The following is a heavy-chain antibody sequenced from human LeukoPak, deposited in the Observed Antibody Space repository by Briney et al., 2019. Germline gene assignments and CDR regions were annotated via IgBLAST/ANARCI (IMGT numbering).Heavy chain of an antibody. CDR1: GFTFGDYA. V-gene: IGHV3-7*01. CDR3: ARDSSGWYLVYYFDY. Sequence: GGSLRLSCTASGFTFGDYAMSWFRQAPGKGLEWVANIKQDGSEKYYVDSVKGRFTISRDNAKNSLYLQMNSPRAEDTAVYYCARDSSGWYLVYYFDYWGQGTLVTVSS. J-gene: IGHJ4*02. D-gene: IGHD6-19*01. CDR2: IKQDGSEK.